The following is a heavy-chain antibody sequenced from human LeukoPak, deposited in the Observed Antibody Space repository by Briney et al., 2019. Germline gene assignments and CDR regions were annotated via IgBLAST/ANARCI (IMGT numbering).Heavy chain of an antibody. V-gene: IGHV3-7*03. Sequence: GGSLRLSCAASGFTFSSYWMNWARQAPGKGLEWVANINHNGNVNYYVDSVKGRFTISRDNAKNSLYLQMSNLRAEDTAVYFCARGGGLDVWGQGATVTVSS. J-gene: IGHJ6*02. D-gene: IGHD3-16*01. CDR2: INHNGNVN. CDR1: GFTFSSYW. CDR3: ARGGGLDV.